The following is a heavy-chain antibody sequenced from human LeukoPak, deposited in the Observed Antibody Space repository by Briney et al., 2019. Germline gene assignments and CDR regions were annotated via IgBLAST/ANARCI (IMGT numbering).Heavy chain of an antibody. Sequence: SETLSLTCTVSGVSISSYYWSWIRQPPGKGLEWIGYIYYSVSTNYNPSLKSRVTISVDTSKNEFSLKLSSVTAPERAGYYCASRLYSSGWYYFAYWGQGTLVTVSS. V-gene: IGHV4-59*01. CDR1: GVSISSYY. CDR3: ASRLYSSGWYYFAY. CDR2: IYYSVST. J-gene: IGHJ4*02. D-gene: IGHD6-19*01.